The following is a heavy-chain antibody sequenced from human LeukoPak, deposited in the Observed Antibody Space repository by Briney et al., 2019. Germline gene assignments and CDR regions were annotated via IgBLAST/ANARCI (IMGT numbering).Heavy chain of an antibody. CDR3: ARGVDVWGSYRQYYFDY. CDR2: IWYDGSNK. CDR1: GFTFSSYG. J-gene: IGHJ4*02. V-gene: IGHV3-33*01. Sequence: GGSLRLSWAASGFTFSSYGMHWVRQAPGKGLEWVAVIWYDGSNKYYADSVKGRFTISRDNSKNTLYLQMNSLRAEDTAVYYCARGVDVWGSYRQYYFDYWGQGTLVTVSS. D-gene: IGHD3-16*02.